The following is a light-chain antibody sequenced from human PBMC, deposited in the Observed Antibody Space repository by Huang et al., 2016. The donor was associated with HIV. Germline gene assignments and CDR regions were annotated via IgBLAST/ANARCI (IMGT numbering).Light chain of an antibody. CDR2: GAS. Sequence: EIVLTQSPATLSLSPGERAALSCRATQSINNNLAWYQQKPGQSPRLLIYGASTRATGIPARFRGSGSGTEFTLTISSLQSEVFAVYYCQQYNNWPPLLTFGGGTKVEIK. J-gene: IGKJ4*01. CDR3: QQYNNWPPLLT. CDR1: QSINNN. V-gene: IGKV3-15*01.